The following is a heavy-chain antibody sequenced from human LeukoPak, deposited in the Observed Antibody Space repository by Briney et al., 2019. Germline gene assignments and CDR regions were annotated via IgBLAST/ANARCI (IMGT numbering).Heavy chain of an antibody. Sequence: SETLSLTCAVYGGSFSGYYWSWIRQPPGKGLEWIGEINHSGSTNYDPSLKSRVTIPVDTSKNQFSLKLSSVTAADTAVYYCASRVWGSYRYTHWGQGTLVTVSS. J-gene: IGHJ4*02. D-gene: IGHD3-16*02. CDR3: ASRVWGSYRYTH. V-gene: IGHV4-34*01. CDR2: INHSGST. CDR1: GGSFSGYY.